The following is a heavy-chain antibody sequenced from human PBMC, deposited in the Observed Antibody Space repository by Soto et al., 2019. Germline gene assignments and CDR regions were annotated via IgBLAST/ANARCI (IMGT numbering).Heavy chain of an antibody. J-gene: IGHJ6*02. CDR2: ISGSGGST. V-gene: IGHV3-23*01. CDR1: GFTFSSYA. CDR3: ATNSELRYFADLFGMDV. D-gene: IGHD3-9*01. Sequence: EVQLLESGGGLVQPGGSLRLSCAASGFTFSSYAMSWVRQAPGKGLEWVSAISGSGGSTYYADSVKGRFTISRDNSTHTVDPEMNCLRASDTSVSYYATNSELRYFADLFGMDVCCRWTAVTVSS.